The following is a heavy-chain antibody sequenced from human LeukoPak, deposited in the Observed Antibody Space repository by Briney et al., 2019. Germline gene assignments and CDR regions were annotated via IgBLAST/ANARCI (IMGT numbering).Heavy chain of an antibody. J-gene: IGHJ3*02. D-gene: IGHD1-26*01. CDR2: IYYSGST. Sequence: SETLSLTCTVSGGSISSYYWSWIRQPPGKGLEWIGYIYYSGSTNYNPSLKSRVTISVDTSKNQFSLKLSSVTAADTAVYYCARGYSGSFSNAFDIWGRGTMVTVSS. CDR1: GGSISSYY. V-gene: IGHV4-59*08. CDR3: ARGYSGSFSNAFDI.